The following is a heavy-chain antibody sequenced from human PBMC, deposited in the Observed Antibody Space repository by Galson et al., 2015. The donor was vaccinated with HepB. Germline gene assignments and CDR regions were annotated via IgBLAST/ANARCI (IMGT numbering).Heavy chain of an antibody. CDR3: ARDQYSSSLYGMDV. CDR2: ISYDGGNK. V-gene: IGHV3-30-3*01. Sequence: SLRLSCAASGFTFSSYAMHWVRQAPGKGLEWVAVISYDGGNKYYADSVKGRFTISRDNSKNTLYLQMNSLRAEDTAVYYCARDQYSSSLYGMDVWGQGTTVTVSS. CDR1: GFTFSSYA. J-gene: IGHJ6*02. D-gene: IGHD6-13*01.